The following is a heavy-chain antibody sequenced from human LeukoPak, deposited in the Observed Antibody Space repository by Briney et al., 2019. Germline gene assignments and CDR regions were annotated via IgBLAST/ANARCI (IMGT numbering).Heavy chain of an antibody. V-gene: IGHV4-59*12. CDR3: ARGRDGSYYAYFDY. CDR1: GGSISSYY. CDR2: IYYSGST. Sequence: SETLSLTCTVSGGSISSYYWSWIRQPPGKGLEWIGYIYYSGSTNYNPSLKSRVTISVDTSKNQFPLKLSSVTAADTAVYYCARGRDGSYYAYFDYWGQGTLVTVSS. J-gene: IGHJ4*02. D-gene: IGHD1-26*01.